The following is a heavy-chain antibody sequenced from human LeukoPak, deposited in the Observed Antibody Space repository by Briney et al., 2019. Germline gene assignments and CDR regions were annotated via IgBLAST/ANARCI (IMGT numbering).Heavy chain of an antibody. J-gene: IGHJ4*02. D-gene: IGHD7-27*01. CDR3: ARTLTGDFDY. CDR1: GGTFSSYA. CDR2: IIPISGTA. V-gene: IGHV1-69*13. Sequence: ASVKVSCKASGGTFSSYAISWVRQAPGQGLEWMGGIIPISGTANYAQKFQGRVTITADESTSTAYMELSSLRSEDTAVYYCARTLTGDFDYWGQGTLVTVSS.